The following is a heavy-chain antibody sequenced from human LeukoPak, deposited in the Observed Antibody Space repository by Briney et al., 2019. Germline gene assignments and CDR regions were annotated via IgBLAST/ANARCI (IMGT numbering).Heavy chain of an antibody. D-gene: IGHD3-22*01. CDR2: IYYSGST. Sequence: PSETLSLTCAVSGYSISSSNWWGWIRQPPGKGLEWIGYIYYSGSTYYNPSLKSRVTMSVDTSKNQFSLKLSSVTAVDTAVYYCARMREAYYDSSGYYYFDYWGQGTLVTVSS. CDR3: ARMREAYYDSSGYYYFDY. CDR1: GYSISSSNW. V-gene: IGHV4-28*01. J-gene: IGHJ4*02.